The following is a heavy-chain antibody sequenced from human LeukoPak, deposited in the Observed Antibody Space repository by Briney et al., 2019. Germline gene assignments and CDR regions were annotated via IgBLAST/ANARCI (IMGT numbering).Heavy chain of an antibody. J-gene: IGHJ4*02. CDR3: AKLQIAVVPAATLGFDS. D-gene: IGHD2-2*01. Sequence: GGSLRLSCAASGFTFSSYAMSWVRQASGKGLEWVSAISGSGGSTYYADSVKGRFTISRDNSKNTFHLQMNSLRAEDTAIYYCAKLQIAVVPAATLGFDSWGQGTLVTVSS. CDR1: GFTFSSYA. V-gene: IGHV3-23*01. CDR2: ISGSGGST.